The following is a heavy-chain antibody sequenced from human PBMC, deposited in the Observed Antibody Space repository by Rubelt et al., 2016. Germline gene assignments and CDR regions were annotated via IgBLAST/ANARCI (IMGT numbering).Heavy chain of an antibody. Sequence: QVQLQESGPGLVKPSETLSLTCTVSGGSINSYYWSWIRQPPGKRLEWIGYIYYSGSTNYNPSLKSRVTISVDTSKNQFSLKLSSVTAADTAVYYCARGKVNRGFGDWGQGTLVTVSS. D-gene: IGHD3-10*01. CDR1: GGSINSYY. V-gene: IGHV4-59*12. CDR2: IYYSGST. J-gene: IGHJ4*02. CDR3: ARGKVNRGFGD.